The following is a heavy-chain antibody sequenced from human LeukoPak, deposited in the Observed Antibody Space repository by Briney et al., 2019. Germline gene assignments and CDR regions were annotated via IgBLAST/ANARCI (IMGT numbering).Heavy chain of an antibody. J-gene: IGHJ4*02. Sequence: GGSLRLSCAASGFTFCSYWMHWVRQAPGKGLVWVSRISSDGSSTTYADSVKGRFTISRDNAKNTLYLQMNSLRAEDTAVYYCARGYSGSYRVDYWGQGTLVTVSS. CDR1: GFTFCSYW. CDR3: ARGYSGSYRVDY. D-gene: IGHD1-26*01. V-gene: IGHV3-74*01. CDR2: ISSDGSST.